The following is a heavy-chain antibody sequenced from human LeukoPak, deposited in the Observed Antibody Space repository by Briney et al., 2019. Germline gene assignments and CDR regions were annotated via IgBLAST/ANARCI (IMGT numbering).Heavy chain of an antibody. CDR1: GGSINSGSYY. J-gene: IGHJ4*02. V-gene: IGHV4-61*09. CDR3: ARDRAGGLRFVEWLSAFDY. CDR2: VHTRGNT. Sequence: PSDTLSLTCTVSGGSINSGSYYWSWIRQPAGKGLQWMGHVHTRGNTSYKPSLKSRVTISVDTSKNQCSLKMNSVTAADTAVYYCARDRAGGLRFVEWLSAFDYWGQGTLVTVSS. D-gene: IGHD3-3*01.